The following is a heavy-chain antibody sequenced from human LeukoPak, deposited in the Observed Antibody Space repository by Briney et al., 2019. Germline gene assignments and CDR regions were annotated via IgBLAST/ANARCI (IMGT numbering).Heavy chain of an antibody. CDR2: IYYSGRS. V-gene: IGHV4-39*07. Sequence: PSETLSLTCTVSGDSISSSSYYWGWIRQPPGKGLEWIGSIYYSGRSYYNPSLKSRVTISVDTSKNQFSLKLSSVTAADTAVYYCASGWTVSRKAYYYYYGMDVWGQGTTVTVSS. CDR1: GDSISSSSYY. J-gene: IGHJ6*02. D-gene: IGHD4-17*01. CDR3: ASGWTVSRKAYYYYYGMDV.